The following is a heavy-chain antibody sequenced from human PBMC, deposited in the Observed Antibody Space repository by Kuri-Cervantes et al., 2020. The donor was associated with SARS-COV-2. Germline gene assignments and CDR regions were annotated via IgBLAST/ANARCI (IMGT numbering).Heavy chain of an antibody. V-gene: IGHV4-34*01. Sequence: SETLSLTCAVYGGSFSGYYWSWIRQPPGKGLEWIGEINHSGSTNYNPSLKSRVTISVDTSKNQFSLKLSSVTAADTAVYYCAREVSEWLNWFDPWGQGTQVTVSS. D-gene: IGHD6-19*01. J-gene: IGHJ5*02. CDR2: INHSGST. CDR3: AREVSEWLNWFDP. CDR1: GGSFSGYY.